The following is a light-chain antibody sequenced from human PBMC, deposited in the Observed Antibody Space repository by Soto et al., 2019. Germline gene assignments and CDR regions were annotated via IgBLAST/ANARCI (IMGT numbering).Light chain of an antibody. Sequence: DIQMTQSPPSLSASVGDRVIITCRASQGIGNDLGWYQQKPGMAPNRLIYAASSLQSGVPSRFSGSGSGTEFTLTISSLHPEDFATYYCLQHNSYPRTFGQGTKVEIK. V-gene: IGKV1-17*01. J-gene: IGKJ1*01. CDR3: LQHNSYPRT. CDR2: AAS. CDR1: QGIGND.